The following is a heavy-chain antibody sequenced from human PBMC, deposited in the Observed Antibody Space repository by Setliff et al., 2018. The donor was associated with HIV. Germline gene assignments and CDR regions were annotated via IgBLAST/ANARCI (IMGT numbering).Heavy chain of an antibody. CDR2: INYSGNT. CDR3: ARRPYYFDS. Sequence: PSETLSLTCTVSGGSISSDSYYWGWIRQPPGKGLEWIASINYSGNTYHNPSLKTRVTISVDTSKSQFSLKLSSVTAADTAVYYCARRPYYFDSWGQGTLVTVSS. CDR1: GGSISSDSYY. J-gene: IGHJ4*02. V-gene: IGHV4-39*01.